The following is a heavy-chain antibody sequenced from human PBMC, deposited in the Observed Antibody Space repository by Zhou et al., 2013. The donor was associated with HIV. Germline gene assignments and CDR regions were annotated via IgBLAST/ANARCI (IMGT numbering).Heavy chain of an antibody. CDR1: GGTFSSYA. J-gene: IGHJ4*02. CDR3: AREVSRYCSSTSCYENYFDY. Sequence: QVQLVQSGAEVKKPGSSVKVSCKASGGTFSSYAISWVRQAPGQGLEWMGGIIPIFGTANYAQKFQGRVTITTDESTSTAYMELSSLRSEDTAVYYCAREVSRYCSSTSCYENYFDYWGQGTLVTVSS. D-gene: IGHD2-2*01. CDR2: IIPIFGTA. V-gene: IGHV1-69*05.